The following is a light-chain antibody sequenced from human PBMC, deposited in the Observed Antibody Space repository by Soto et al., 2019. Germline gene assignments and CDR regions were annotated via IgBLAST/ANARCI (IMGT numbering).Light chain of an antibody. V-gene: IGKV1-5*01. CDR2: DAS. J-gene: IGKJ5*01. CDR1: QSINNW. CDR3: QQYASYST. Sequence: DIQMTQSPSTLSASVGDRVTITCRASQSINNWLAWYQQKPGKAPKFLIYDASNLESGVPSRFSGSASGTEFTLTISSLQPDDFATYFCQQYASYSTFGQGTRLEIK.